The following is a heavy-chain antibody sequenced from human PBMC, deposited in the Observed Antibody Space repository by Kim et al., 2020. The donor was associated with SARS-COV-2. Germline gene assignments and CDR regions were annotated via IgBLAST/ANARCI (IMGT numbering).Heavy chain of an antibody. CDR2: IDPSGGST. CDR3: ARDVAAAGVGYYYGMDV. Sequence: ASVKVSCKASGYTFNTYYLHWVRQAPGQGLEWMGIIDPSGGSTSYAQKIQGRVTMTRDTSTSTVYMELSSLRSEDTAVYYCARDVAAAGVGYYYGMDVWGQGTTVTVSS. CDR1: GYTFNTYY. V-gene: IGHV1-46*02. D-gene: IGHD6-13*01. J-gene: IGHJ6*02.